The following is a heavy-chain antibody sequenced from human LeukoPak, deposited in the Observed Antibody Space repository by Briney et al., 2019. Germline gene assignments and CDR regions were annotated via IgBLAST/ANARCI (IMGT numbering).Heavy chain of an antibody. CDR1: GVSFSGYY. V-gene: IGHV4-34*01. CDR2: INHSGST. J-gene: IGHJ2*01. Sequence: PSETLSLTCAVYGVSFSGYYWSWLRQPPGKGLGWIGEINHSGSTNYNPSLKSRVTISVDTSKNQFSLKLSSVTAADTAVYYCARRSYWYFDLWGRGTLVTVSS. CDR3: ARRSYWYFDL.